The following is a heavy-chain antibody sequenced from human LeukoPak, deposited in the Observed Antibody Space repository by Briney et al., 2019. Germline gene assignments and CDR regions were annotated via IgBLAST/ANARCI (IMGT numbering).Heavy chain of an antibody. CDR3: ARMYHYYFDY. CDR2: ISSSVSIN. V-gene: IGHV3-48*03. D-gene: IGHD2-2*01. CDR1: GFTFSSYE. Sequence: PGGTLRLSCAASGFTFSSYERNWVRQAQGKGLEWVSYISSSVSINSYADPVKARFTISRDNAKNSLYLQMSSLRAEDTAVYYCARMYHYYFDYWGQGTLVTVSS. J-gene: IGHJ4*02.